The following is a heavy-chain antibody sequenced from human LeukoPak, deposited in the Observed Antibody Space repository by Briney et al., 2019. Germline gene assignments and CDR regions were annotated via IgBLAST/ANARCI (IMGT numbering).Heavy chain of an antibody. V-gene: IGHV3-7*01. J-gene: IGHJ4*02. D-gene: IGHD7-27*01. CDR3: ARDLNWETY. CDR2: IKTDGSLI. Sequence: AGGSLRLSCTASGFNFSTYWMTWVRHVPGKGLEWVANIKTDGSLIYYVDSVKGRFTISRDNAKNSLYLQMNSLRVEDTAVYYCARDLNWETYWGQGTLVSVSS. CDR1: GFNFSTYW.